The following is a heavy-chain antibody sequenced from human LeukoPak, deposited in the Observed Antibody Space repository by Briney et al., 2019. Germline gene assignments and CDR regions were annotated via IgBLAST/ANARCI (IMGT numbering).Heavy chain of an antibody. D-gene: IGHD2-2*01. J-gene: IGHJ6*02. V-gene: IGHV3-21*01. CDR1: GFTFSSYS. CDR2: ISSSSSYI. CDR3: ARSHLHCSSTSCYAEYGMDV. Sequence: GGSLRLSCAASGFTFSSYSMNWVRQAPGKGLEWVSSISSSSSYIYYADSVKGRFTISRDNAKNSLYLQMNSLRAEDTAVYYCARSHLHCSSTSCYAEYGMDVWGQGTTVTVSS.